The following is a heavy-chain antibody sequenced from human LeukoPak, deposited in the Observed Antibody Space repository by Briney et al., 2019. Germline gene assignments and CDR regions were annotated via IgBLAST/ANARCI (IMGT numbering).Heavy chain of an antibody. D-gene: IGHD2-21*02. CDR2: ISGDGGST. J-gene: IGHJ6*02. CDR1: GFTFDDYA. V-gene: IGHV3-43*02. Sequence: PGGSLRLSCAASGFTFDDYAMLCVRRARGRGGVGVSLISGDGGSTYYADSVKGRFTISRDSSKNSLYLQMNSLRTEDTALYYCAKDKAYCGGDCYSAYYYYYGMDVWGQGTTVTVSS. CDR3: AKDKAYCGGDCYSAYYYYYGMDV.